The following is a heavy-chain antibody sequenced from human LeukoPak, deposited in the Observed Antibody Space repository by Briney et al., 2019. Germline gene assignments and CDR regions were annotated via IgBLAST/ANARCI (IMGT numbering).Heavy chain of an antibody. D-gene: IGHD3-10*01. CDR2: ISSSSSTI. Sequence: PGGSLRLSCAASGFTFSSYSMNWVRQAPGKGLEWVSYISSSSSTIYYADSVKGRFTISRDNAKNSLYLQMNSLRAEDTAVYYCARDLSLWSFDYWGQGTLVTVSS. CDR1: GFTFSSYS. V-gene: IGHV3-48*01. J-gene: IGHJ4*02. CDR3: ARDLSLWSFDY.